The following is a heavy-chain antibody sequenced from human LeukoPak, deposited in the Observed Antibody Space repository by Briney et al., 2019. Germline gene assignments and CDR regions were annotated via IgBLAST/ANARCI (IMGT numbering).Heavy chain of an antibody. CDR1: GYTFTSYG. J-gene: IGHJ1*01. CDR2: ISAYNGNT. V-gene: IGHV1-18*01. D-gene: IGHD3-3*01. Sequence: EASVKVSCKASGYTFTSYGISWVRQAPGQGLEWMGWISAYNGNTNYAQKLQGRVTMTTDTSTSTAYMELRSLRSDDTAVYYCARGVDQTYDFWSGYYRSGAEYFQHWGQGTLVTVSS. CDR3: ARGVDQTYDFWSGYYRSGAEYFQH.